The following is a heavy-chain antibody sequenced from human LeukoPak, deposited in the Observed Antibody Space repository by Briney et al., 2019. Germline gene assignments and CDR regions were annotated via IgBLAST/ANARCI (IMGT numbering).Heavy chain of an antibody. CDR2: IYSCGST. J-gene: IGHJ4*02. CDR1: GFTVSTNY. CDR3: ARVPLYYYGSGTY. Sequence: GSLRLSCAASGFTVSTNYMSWVRQAPGKGLEWVSVIYSCGSTYYADSVKGRFTISRDNSKNTLSLQMNSLRAEDTAVFYCARVPLYYYGSGTYWGQGTLVTVSS. V-gene: IGHV3-66*01. D-gene: IGHD3-10*01.